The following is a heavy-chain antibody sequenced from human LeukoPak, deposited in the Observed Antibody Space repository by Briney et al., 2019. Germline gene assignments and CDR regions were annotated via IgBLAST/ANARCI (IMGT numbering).Heavy chain of an antibody. Sequence: KPSETLSLTCAVYGGSFNVYHWRWIRQPPGKGLEWIGEISHSGSTNYNPSLMSRVTVSADTSKKQFSLNLSSVTAADTAVYYCALVVDYSGSGTYLVDYWGQGTLVTVSS. J-gene: IGHJ4*02. CDR2: ISHSGST. CDR1: GGSFNVYH. CDR3: ALVVDYSGSGTYLVDY. V-gene: IGHV4-34*01. D-gene: IGHD3-10*01.